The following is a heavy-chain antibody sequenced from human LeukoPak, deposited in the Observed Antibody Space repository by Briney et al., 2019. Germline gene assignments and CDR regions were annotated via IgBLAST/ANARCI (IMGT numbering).Heavy chain of an antibody. CDR2: MNPNSGNT. CDR3: VRATSYCSGSSCYNY. CDR1: GYTFSDYD. J-gene: IGHJ4*02. Sequence: ASVKVSCKASGYTFSDYDINWVRQATGQGLEWMGWMNPNSGNTGYAQRFQGRVTMTRDTSISTAYMELSSLKSGDTAVYYCVRATSYCSGSSCYNYWGQGTLLTVST. D-gene: IGHD2-2*02. V-gene: IGHV1-8*01.